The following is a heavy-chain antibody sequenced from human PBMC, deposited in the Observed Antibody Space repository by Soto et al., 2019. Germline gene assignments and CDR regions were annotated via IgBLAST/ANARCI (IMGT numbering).Heavy chain of an antibody. Sequence: EVQLVESGGGLVQPGGSLRLSCAASGFTFSSYEMNWVRQAPGKGLEWVSYISSSGSTIYYADSVKGRFTISRDNAKNSLYLQMNSLRAEDTAVYYCARAAAISKWMVQGGMDVWGQGTTVTVSS. CDR1: GFTFSSYE. CDR3: ARAAAISKWMVQGGMDV. J-gene: IGHJ6*02. V-gene: IGHV3-48*03. D-gene: IGHD2-2*01. CDR2: ISSSGSTI.